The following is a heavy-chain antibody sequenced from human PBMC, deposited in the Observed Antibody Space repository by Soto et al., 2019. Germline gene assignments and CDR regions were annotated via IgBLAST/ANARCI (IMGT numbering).Heavy chain of an antibody. V-gene: IGHV1-3*05. D-gene: IGHD6-19*01. J-gene: IGHJ4*02. Sequence: QVQLVQSGAEEKKPGASVKVSCKASGYTFTGYAMHWVRQPPGQRLEWMGWINAGNGNTKYSQKFQGRVTITRDTSASTAYMELGSLRSEDTAVYYCARAVAVAADFDYWGQGTLVTVSS. CDR3: ARAVAVAADFDY. CDR2: INAGNGNT. CDR1: GYTFTGYA.